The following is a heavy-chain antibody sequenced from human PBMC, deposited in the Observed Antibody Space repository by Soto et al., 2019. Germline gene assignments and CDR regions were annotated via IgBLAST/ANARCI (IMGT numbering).Heavy chain of an antibody. D-gene: IGHD3-10*01. J-gene: IGHJ4*02. CDR2: IYYSGST. Sequence: ETXXLTXTVSGGSXXXXXXXXIRQPPGKGLEWIGYIYYSGSTNYNPSLKSRVTISVDTSKNQFSLKLSSVTAADTAVYYCAGSSGSYPYYFDYWGQGTLVTVSS. V-gene: IGHV4-59*01. CDR3: AGSSGSYPYYFDY. CDR1: GGSXXXXX.